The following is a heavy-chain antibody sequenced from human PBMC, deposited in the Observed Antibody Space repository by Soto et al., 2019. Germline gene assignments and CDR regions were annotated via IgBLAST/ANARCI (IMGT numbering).Heavy chain of an antibody. D-gene: IGHD3-10*01. CDR2: IWYDGSNK. V-gene: IGHV3-33*01. CDR3: ASDWMVRGVISDY. J-gene: IGHJ4*02. CDR1: GFTFSSYG. Sequence: GGSLRLSCAASGFTFSSYGMHWVRQAPGKGLEWVAVIWYDGSNKYYADSVKGRFTISRDNSKNTLYLQMNSLRAEDTAVYYCASDWMVRGVISDYWGQGTLVTVSS.